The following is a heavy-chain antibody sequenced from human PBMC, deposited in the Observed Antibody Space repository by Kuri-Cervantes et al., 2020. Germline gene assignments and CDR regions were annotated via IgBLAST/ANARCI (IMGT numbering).Heavy chain of an antibody. J-gene: IGHJ5*02. V-gene: IGHV4-4*02. CDR3: TRGRIGTVRGVSPPFDP. Sequence: SCAVSGGSISSSNWWSWVRQPPGKGLEWIGEIYHSGSTNYKPSLKSRVSISVDKSKNQFSLKLTSVTAADTAVYYCTRGRIGTVRGVSPPFDPWGQGSLVTVSS. CDR2: IYHSGST. D-gene: IGHD3-10*01. CDR1: GGSISSSNW.